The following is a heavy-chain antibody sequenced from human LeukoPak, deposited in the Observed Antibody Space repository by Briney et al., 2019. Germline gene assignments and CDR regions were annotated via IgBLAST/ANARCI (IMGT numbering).Heavy chain of an antibody. J-gene: IGHJ2*01. CDR1: GFTFSSYA. CDR2: ISGSGGST. D-gene: IGHD6-13*01. Sequence: GGSLRLSCAASGFTFSSYAMSWVRQAPGKGLEWVSAISGSGGSTYYADSVKGRFTISRDNSKNTLYLQMNSLRAEDTAVYYCAKDRDSSSWYLDWYFDLWGRGTLVTVSP. CDR3: AKDRDSSSWYLDWYFDL. V-gene: IGHV3-23*01.